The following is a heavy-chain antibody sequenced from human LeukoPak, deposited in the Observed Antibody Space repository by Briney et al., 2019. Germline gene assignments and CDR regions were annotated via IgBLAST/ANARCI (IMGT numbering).Heavy chain of an antibody. Sequence: ASVKVSCKVSGYTLTELSMHWVRQAPGKGLEWMGGFDPEDGETIYAQKFQGRVTMTEDTSTDTAYMELSSLRSEDTAVYYCAKRGYCSGGSCYHQRYFQHWGQGTLVTVSS. J-gene: IGHJ1*01. V-gene: IGHV1-24*01. CDR2: FDPEDGET. CDR1: GYTLTELS. D-gene: IGHD2-15*01. CDR3: AKRGYCSGGSCYHQRYFQH.